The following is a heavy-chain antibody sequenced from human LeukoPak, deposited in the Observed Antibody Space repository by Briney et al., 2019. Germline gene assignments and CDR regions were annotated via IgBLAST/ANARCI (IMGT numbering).Heavy chain of an antibody. D-gene: IGHD6-13*01. J-gene: IGHJ5*02. Sequence: GESLKISCKGSGYSFTSYWIGWVRPMPGEGLEMMGIIYPGDSDTRYSPSFQGQVTISADKSISTAYLQWSSLKASDTAMYYCARRSSSGSAGWFDPWGQGTLVTVSS. CDR3: ARRSSSGSAGWFDP. CDR1: GYSFTSYW. V-gene: IGHV5-51*01. CDR2: IYPGDSDT.